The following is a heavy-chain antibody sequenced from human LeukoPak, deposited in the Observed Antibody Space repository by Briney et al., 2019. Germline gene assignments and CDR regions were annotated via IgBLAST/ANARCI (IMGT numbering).Heavy chain of an antibody. CDR1: GFTFSGYS. D-gene: IGHD2-2*01. CDR2: ISSSGSTI. CDR3: ARDLGGCSSTSCYYYGMDV. V-gene: IGHV3-48*04. Sequence: PGGSLRLSCLASGFTFSGYSMNWVRQAPGKGLEWVSYISSSGSTIYYADSVKGRFTISRDNAKNSLYLQMNSLRAEDTAVYYCARDLGGCSSTSCYYYGMDVWGQGTTVTVSS. J-gene: IGHJ6*02.